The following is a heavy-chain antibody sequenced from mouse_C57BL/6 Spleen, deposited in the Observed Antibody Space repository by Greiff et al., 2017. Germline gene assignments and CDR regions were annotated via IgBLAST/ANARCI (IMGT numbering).Heavy chain of an antibody. V-gene: IGHV3-6*01. CDR3: AREGDWYFDV. CDR2: ISYDGSN. CDR1: GYSITSGYY. Sequence: ESGPGLVKPSQSLSLTCSVTGYSITSGYYWNWIRQFPGNKLEWMGYISYDGSNNYNPSLKNRISITRDTSKNQCFLKLNSVTTEDTATYYCAREGDWYFDVWGTGTTVTVSS. J-gene: IGHJ1*03.